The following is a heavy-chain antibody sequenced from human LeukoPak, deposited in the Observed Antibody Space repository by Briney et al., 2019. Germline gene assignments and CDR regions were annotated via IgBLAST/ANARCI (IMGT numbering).Heavy chain of an antibody. CDR3: ARGRGPYGWFDP. V-gene: IGHV3-74*01. Sequence: GGSLRLSCAASGFSSSDYWMHWVRHASGKGLVWVSRMNSDGTTTNYADSVKGRFTISRDNAKSTLYLQMNSLRAEDTAVYYCARGRGPYGWFDPWGQGTLVTVSS. D-gene: IGHD3-10*01. CDR1: GFSSSDYW. J-gene: IGHJ5*02. CDR2: MNSDGTTT.